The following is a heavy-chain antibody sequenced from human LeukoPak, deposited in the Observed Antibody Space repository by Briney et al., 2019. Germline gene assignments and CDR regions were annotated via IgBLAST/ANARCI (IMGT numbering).Heavy chain of an antibody. Sequence: GGSLRLSCAASGFTLTTYWMTWVRQAPGKGLEWVSVIYSGGSTYYADSVKGRFTISRDNSKNTLYLQMNSLRAEDTAVYYCARVDGTVVDAFDIWGQGTMVTVSS. V-gene: IGHV3-66*01. CDR3: ARVDGTVVDAFDI. CDR1: GFTLTTYW. J-gene: IGHJ3*02. D-gene: IGHD4-23*01. CDR2: IYSGGST.